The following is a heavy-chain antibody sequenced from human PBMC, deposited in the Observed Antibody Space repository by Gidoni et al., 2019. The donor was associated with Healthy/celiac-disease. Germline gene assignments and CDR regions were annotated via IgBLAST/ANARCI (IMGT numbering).Heavy chain of an antibody. D-gene: IGHD6-6*01. Sequence: QVQLQQWGAGLLKPSETLSLTCAVYGGSFSGSYWSWIRQPPGKGLEWIGEIKHSGSTNYNPSLKSRVTISVDTSKNQFSLKLSSVTAADTAVYYCARGRVYSSSSFWYFDLWGRGTLVTVSS. CDR1: GGSFSGSY. V-gene: IGHV4-34*01. CDR3: ARGRVYSSSSFWYFDL. CDR2: IKHSGST. J-gene: IGHJ2*01.